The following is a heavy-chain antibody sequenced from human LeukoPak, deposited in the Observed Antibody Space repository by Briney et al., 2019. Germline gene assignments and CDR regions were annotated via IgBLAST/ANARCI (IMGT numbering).Heavy chain of an antibody. V-gene: IGHV1-2*02. D-gene: IGHD3-22*01. J-gene: IGHJ5*02. Sequence: ASVKVPCKASGYTFTGYYMHWVRQAPGQGLEWMGWINPNSGGTNYAQKCQGRVTMTRDTSISTAYMELSRLRSDDTAVYYCARRYYDSSGYYYHWFNPWGQGTLVTVSS. CDR2: INPNSGGT. CDR1: GYTFTGYY. CDR3: ARRYYDSSGYYYHWFNP.